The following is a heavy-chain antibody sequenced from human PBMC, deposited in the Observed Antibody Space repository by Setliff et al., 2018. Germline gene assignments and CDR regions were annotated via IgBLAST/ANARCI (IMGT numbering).Heavy chain of an antibody. CDR3: ARGNYYDSSGYSVDY. CDR1: GGTFSSYA. D-gene: IGHD3-22*01. CDR2: IIPILGTA. V-gene: IGHV1-69*05. Sequence: SVKVSCKASGGTFSSYAISWVRQAPGQGLEWMGGIIPILGTANHAQKFQGRVTITTDESTSTAYMELSSLRSEDTAVYYCARGNYYDSSGYSVDYWGQGTLVTVSS. J-gene: IGHJ4*02.